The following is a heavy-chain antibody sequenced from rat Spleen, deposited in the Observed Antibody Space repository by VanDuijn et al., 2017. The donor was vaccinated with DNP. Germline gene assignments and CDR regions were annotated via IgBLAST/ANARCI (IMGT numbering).Heavy chain of an antibody. V-gene: IGHV5-58*01. CDR2: INPHGGST. D-gene: IGHD1-11*01. J-gene: IGHJ2*01. Sequence: EVQLVESGGDLVQPGRSLKLSCVASGFTFNKSWMTWIRQVPGKGLEWVASINPHGGSTYYPDSVKGRFTISRDNAENTVYLQMNSLRSEDTATYYCTTDFERGYWGQGVMVTVSS. CDR3: TTDFERGY. CDR1: GFTFNKSW.